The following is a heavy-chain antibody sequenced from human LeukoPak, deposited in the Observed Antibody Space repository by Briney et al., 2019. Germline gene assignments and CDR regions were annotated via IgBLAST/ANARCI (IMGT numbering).Heavy chain of an antibody. J-gene: IGHJ6*03. CDR1: GGSISSSTYF. D-gene: IGHD5-18*01. CDR3: ARETAMGYYYYYYYMDV. Sequence: PSETLSLTCTVSGGSISSSTYFWGWIRQPPGKGLEWIGTIYYSGSTYYNPSLKSRVTISVDTSKNQFSLKLSSVTAADTAVYYCARETAMGYYYYYYYMDVWGKGTTVTISS. CDR2: IYYSGST. V-gene: IGHV4-39*07.